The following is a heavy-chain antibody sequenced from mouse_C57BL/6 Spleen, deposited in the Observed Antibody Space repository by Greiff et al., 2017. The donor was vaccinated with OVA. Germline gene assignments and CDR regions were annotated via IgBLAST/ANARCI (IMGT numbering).Heavy chain of an antibody. V-gene: IGHV1-50*01. CDR2: IDPSDSYT. J-gene: IGHJ3*01. CDR1: GYTFTSYW. CDR3: ARERLFAY. Sequence: QVQLQQSGAELVKPGASVKLSCKASGYTFTSYWMQWVKQRPGQGLEWIGEIDPSDSYTNYNQKFKGKATLTVDTSSSTAYMQLSSLTSEDSAVYYCARERLFAYWGQGTLVTVSA.